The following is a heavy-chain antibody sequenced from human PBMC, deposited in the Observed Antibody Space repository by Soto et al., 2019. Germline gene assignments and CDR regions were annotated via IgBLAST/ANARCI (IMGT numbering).Heavy chain of an antibody. D-gene: IGHD6-25*01. CDR1: GGSITTDDYF. CDR3: VREGTKISPQGYITAAGRFDD. Sequence: QVQLQESGPGLVKPSQTLSLTCTVSGGSITTDDYFWSWIRQSPERGLEWIGFIFHSGNTFNNPSLSGRASLSVDTSKNEFSLNLTSVTAADTAVYYCVREGTKISPQGYITAAGRFDDWGQGALVTVSS. CDR2: IFHSGNT. V-gene: IGHV4-30-4*01. J-gene: IGHJ4*02.